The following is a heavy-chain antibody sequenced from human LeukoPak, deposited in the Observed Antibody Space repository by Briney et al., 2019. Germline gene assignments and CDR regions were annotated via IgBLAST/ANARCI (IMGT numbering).Heavy chain of an antibody. CDR3: ARAPCGGCSVFDY. Sequence: GGSLRLSCAASGFTVSSNYMSWVRQAPGKGLEWVSVIYSGGSTYYADSVKGRFTISRDNSKNTLYLQMNSLRAEDTAVYYCARAPCGGCSVFDYWGQGTLVTVSS. V-gene: IGHV3-66*02. D-gene: IGHD2-15*01. CDR2: IYSGGST. J-gene: IGHJ4*02. CDR1: GFTVSSNY.